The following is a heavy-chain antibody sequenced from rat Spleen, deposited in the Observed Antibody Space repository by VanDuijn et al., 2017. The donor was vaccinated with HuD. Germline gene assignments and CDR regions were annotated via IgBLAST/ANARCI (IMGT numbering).Heavy chain of an antibody. V-gene: IGHV5-31*01. CDR3: TRDANWEDFDY. D-gene: IGHD5-1*01. J-gene: IGHJ4*01. CDR2: ITNAAGKV. CDR1: GFTFNNYW. Sequence: EVQLVESGGGLVQPGRSLKLSCVASGFTFNNYWMTWIRQAPGKGLEWVASITNAAGKVYYPDSVKGRFTISRDNAKSTLYLQMNSLRSEDTATYYCTRDANWEDFDYWGQGASVTVSS.